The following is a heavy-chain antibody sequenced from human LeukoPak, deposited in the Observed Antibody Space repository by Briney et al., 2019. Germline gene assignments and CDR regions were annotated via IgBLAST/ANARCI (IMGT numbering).Heavy chain of an antibody. D-gene: IGHD3-22*01. CDR3: AAATMIVADDY. Sequence: PGGSLRLSCAASGFTFSSYGMHWVRQAPGKGLEWVAVISYDGSNKYYADSVKGRFTISRDNSKNTLYLQMNSLRAEDTAVYYCAAATMIVADDYWGQGTLVTVSS. V-gene: IGHV3-30*03. CDR1: GFTFSSYG. CDR2: ISYDGSNK. J-gene: IGHJ4*02.